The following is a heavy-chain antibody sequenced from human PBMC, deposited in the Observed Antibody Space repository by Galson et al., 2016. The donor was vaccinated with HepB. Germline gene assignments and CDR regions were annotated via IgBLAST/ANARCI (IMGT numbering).Heavy chain of an antibody. V-gene: IGHV1-69*13. CDR1: GGTFSSYA. D-gene: IGHD1-14*01. J-gene: IGHJ6*02. CDR2: VIPIFGAA. CDR3: ASRNRYYYDGMDV. Sequence: SVKVSCKASGGTFSSYAISWVRQAPGQGLEWMGEVIPIFGAANYAQKFQGRVTITADLSTTTAYMELSSRRFEDTAVYYCASRNRYYYDGMDVWGQGTTVTVYS.